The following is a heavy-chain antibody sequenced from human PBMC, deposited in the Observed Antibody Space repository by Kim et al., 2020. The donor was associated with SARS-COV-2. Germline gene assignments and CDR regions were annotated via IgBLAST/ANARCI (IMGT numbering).Heavy chain of an antibody. J-gene: IGHJ4*02. CDR2: INHSGST. Sequence: SETLSLTCAVYGGSFSGYYWSWIRQPPGKGLEWIGEINHSGSTNYNPSLKSRVTISVDTSKNQFSLKLSSVTAADTAVYYCARGQVLLWFGDHFDYWGQGTLVTVSS. D-gene: IGHD3-10*01. CDR1: GGSFSGYY. CDR3: ARGQVLLWFGDHFDY. V-gene: IGHV4-34*01.